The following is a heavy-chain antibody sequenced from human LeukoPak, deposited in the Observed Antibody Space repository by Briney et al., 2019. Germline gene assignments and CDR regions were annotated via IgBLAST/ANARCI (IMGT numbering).Heavy chain of an antibody. J-gene: IGHJ6*02. Sequence: GASVKVSCKASGYTLTSYGISWVRQAPGQGLEWSGRISAYNGNTNYAQKLQGRVTMTTDTSTSTAYMELRSLRSDDPAVYYCASFLAPSMTTDYYYYGMDVWGQGTTVTVSS. CDR2: ISAYNGNT. V-gene: IGHV1-18*01. CDR1: GYTLTSYG. CDR3: ASFLAPSMTTDYYYYGMDV. D-gene: IGHD4-17*01.